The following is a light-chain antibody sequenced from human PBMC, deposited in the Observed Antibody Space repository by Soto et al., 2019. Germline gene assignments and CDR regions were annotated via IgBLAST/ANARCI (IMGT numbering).Light chain of an antibody. CDR2: DAS. CDR3: RQRSNWPA. Sequence: EIGLTQSPATLSLSPGERATLSCRASQSVSSYLAWYQQKPGQAARLLIYDASNKAAGIPARFSGSGDETDFTLTISSLEPEHVALYYCRQRSNWPAFGGGTKVAIK. J-gene: IGKJ4*01. V-gene: IGKV3-11*01. CDR1: QSVSSY.